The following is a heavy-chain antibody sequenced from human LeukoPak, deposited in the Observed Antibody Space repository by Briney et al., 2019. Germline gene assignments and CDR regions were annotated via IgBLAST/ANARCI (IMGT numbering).Heavy chain of an antibody. V-gene: IGHV4-39*01. Sequence: SETLSLTCTVSGGSISSSSYYWGWIRQPPGKGLEWIGSIYYSGSTYYSPSLKSRVTISVDTSKNQFSLKLSSVTAADTAVYYCARHATYYYDSSGYYGPSDYWGQGTLVTVSS. CDR1: GGSISSSSYY. J-gene: IGHJ4*02. CDR2: IYYSGST. D-gene: IGHD3-22*01. CDR3: ARHATYYYDSSGYYGPSDY.